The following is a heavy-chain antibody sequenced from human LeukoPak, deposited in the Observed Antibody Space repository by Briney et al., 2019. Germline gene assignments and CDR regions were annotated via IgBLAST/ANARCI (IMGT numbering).Heavy chain of an antibody. Sequence: GESLKISCKGSGYGFTSYWIGWVRQMPGKGLEWMGIIYPGDSDTRYSPSFQGQVTISADKSISTAYLQWSSLKASDTAMYYCARRRILTGYYYYFDYWGQGTLVTVSS. J-gene: IGHJ4*02. D-gene: IGHD3-9*01. CDR1: GYGFTSYW. V-gene: IGHV5-51*01. CDR3: ARRRILTGYYYYFDY. CDR2: IYPGDSDT.